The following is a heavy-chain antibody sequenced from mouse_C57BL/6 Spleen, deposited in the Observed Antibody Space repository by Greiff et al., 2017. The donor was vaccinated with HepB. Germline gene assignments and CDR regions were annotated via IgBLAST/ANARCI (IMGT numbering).Heavy chain of an antibody. CDR3: ARHGTVVAPFDY. Sequence: VQLQQPGAELVKPGASVKLSCKASGYTFTSYWMHWVKQRPGRGLEWIRRIDPNSGGTKYNEKFKSKATLTVDKSSSTAYMQLSSLTSEDSAVYYCARHGTVVAPFDYWGQGTTLTVSS. D-gene: IGHD1-1*01. V-gene: IGHV1-72*01. CDR1: GYTFTSYW. J-gene: IGHJ2*01. CDR2: IDPNSGGT.